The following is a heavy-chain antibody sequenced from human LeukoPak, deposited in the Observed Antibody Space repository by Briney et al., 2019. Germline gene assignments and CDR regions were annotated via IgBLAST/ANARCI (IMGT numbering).Heavy chain of an antibody. CDR2: INPNSGGT. D-gene: IGHD2-15*01. CDR1: GYTFTGYY. CDR3: ARDDLTLYCSGGSCYSTSNWFDP. V-gene: IGHV1-2*02. Sequence: VASVKVSCKASGYTFTGYYMHWVRQAPGQGLEWMGWINPNSGGTNYAQKFQGRVTMTRDTSISTAYMELSRLRSDDTAVYYCARDDLTLYCSGGSCYSTSNWFDPWGQGTLVTVSS. J-gene: IGHJ5*02.